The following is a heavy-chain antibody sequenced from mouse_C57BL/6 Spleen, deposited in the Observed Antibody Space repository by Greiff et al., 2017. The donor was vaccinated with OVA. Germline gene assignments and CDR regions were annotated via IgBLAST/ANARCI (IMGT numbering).Heavy chain of an antibody. CDR2: IYPRSGNT. CDR1: GYTFTSYG. J-gene: IGHJ1*03. CDR3: AGEGGYDLDWYFDV. Sequence: QVQLQQSGAELARPGASVKLSCKASGYTFTSYGISWVKLRTGQGLEWIGEIYPRSGNTYYNEKFKGKATLTADKSSSTAYMELRSLTSEDSAVYFCAGEGGYDLDWYFDVWGTGTTVTVSS. D-gene: IGHD2-2*01. V-gene: IGHV1-81*01.